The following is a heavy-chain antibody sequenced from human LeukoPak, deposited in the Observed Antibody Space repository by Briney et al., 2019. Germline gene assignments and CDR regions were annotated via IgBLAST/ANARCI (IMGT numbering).Heavy chain of an antibody. J-gene: IGHJ4*02. CDR3: AKGGGLLWFGESTDY. Sequence: GGSLRLSCAASGFTFSSYEMNWVRQAPGKGLEWVSYISSSDSTIYYADSVKGRFTISRDNSKNTLYLQMNSLRAEDTAVYYCAKGGGLLWFGESTDYWGQGTLVTVSS. V-gene: IGHV3-48*03. D-gene: IGHD3-10*01. CDR2: ISSSDSTI. CDR1: GFTFSSYE.